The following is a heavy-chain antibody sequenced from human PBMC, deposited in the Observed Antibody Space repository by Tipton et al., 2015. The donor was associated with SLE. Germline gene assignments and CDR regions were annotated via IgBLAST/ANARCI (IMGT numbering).Heavy chain of an antibody. D-gene: IGHD4-23*01. CDR1: GFTFSSYE. V-gene: IGHV3-21*04. CDR2: ISSSSSYI. CDR3: ARVTVAGSFDY. Sequence: SLRLSCAASGFTFSSYEMNWVRQAPGKGLEWVSSISSSSSYIYYADSVKGRFTISRDNAKNSLYLQMNSLRAEDTAVYYCARVTVAGSFDYWGQGTLVTVSS. J-gene: IGHJ4*02.